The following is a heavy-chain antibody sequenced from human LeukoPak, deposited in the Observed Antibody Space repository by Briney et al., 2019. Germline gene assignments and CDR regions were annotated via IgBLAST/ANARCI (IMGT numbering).Heavy chain of an antibody. V-gene: IGHV4-4*07. D-gene: IGHD3-22*01. CDR1: GGSITGYY. CDR3: AREEFLHEIDSSGYFVY. J-gene: IGHJ4*02. CDR2: VYSSGVG. Sequence: SETLSLTCTVSGGSITGYYWNWTRQPAGQGLEWLGRVYSSGVGNYNPSLTSRVTMSVDTSKNQFSLKPTSLTAADTAVYYCAREEFLHEIDSSGYFVYWGQGTLVTVSS.